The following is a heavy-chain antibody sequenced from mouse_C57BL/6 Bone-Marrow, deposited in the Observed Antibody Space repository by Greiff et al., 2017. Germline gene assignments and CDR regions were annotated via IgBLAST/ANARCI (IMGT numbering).Heavy chain of an antibody. V-gene: IGHV1-22*01. CDR1: GYTFTDYN. CDR3: ARDGYYSYAMDY. J-gene: IGHJ4*01. D-gene: IGHD2-3*01. Sequence: EVQLQQSGPELVKPGASVKMSCKASGYTFTDYNMHWVKQSHGQSLEWIGNINPNNGGTSYNQKFKGKATLTVNKSSSTAYMELRSLTSEDSAVYYCARDGYYSYAMDYWGQGTSVTVSS. CDR2: INPNNGGT.